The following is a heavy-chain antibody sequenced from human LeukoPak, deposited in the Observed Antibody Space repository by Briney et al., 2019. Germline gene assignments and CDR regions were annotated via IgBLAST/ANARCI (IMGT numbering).Heavy chain of an antibody. CDR1: GGSISSYY. V-gene: IGHV4-4*07. CDR3: ARGGRDFSVIKRLDY. J-gene: IGHJ4*02. CDR2: IYTSGST. D-gene: IGHD3-3*01. Sequence: SETLSLTCTVSGGSISSYYWSWIRQPAGKGLEWIGRIYTSGSTNYNPSLKSRVTMSVDTSKNQFSLKLSSVTAADTAVYYCARGGRDFSVIKRLDYWGQGTLVTVSS.